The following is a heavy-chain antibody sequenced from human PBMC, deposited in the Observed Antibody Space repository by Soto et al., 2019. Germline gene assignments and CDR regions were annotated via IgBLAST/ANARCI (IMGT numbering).Heavy chain of an antibody. CDR1: GYTFTSYG. D-gene: IGHD3-10*01. CDR2: ISAYNGNT. J-gene: IGHJ4*02. CDR3: ARDHVYYGSGSYSDY. V-gene: IGHV1-18*01. Sequence: ASVKVSCKASGYTFTSYGISWVRQAPGQGLEWMGWISAYNGNTNYAQKLQGRVTMTTDTSTSTAYMELRSLRSDDTAVYYCARDHVYYGSGSYSDYWGQGTLVTVSS.